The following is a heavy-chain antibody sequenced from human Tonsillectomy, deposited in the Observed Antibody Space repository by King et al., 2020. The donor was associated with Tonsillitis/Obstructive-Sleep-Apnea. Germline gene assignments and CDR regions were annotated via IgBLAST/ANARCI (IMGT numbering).Heavy chain of an antibody. V-gene: IGHV2-5*02. CDR2: IYWDDDK. J-gene: IGHJ4*02. Sequence: TLKESGPTLVKPTQTLTLTCTFSGFSLSTSGVGVGWIRQPPGKALEWLALIYWDDDKRYSPSLKSRLTITKDTSKNQVFLTMTNMDPVYTATYYCAHSGYSGYDLRVYFDYWGQGTLVTVSS. CDR1: GFSLSTSGVG. D-gene: IGHD5-12*01. CDR3: AHSGYSGYDLRVYFDY.